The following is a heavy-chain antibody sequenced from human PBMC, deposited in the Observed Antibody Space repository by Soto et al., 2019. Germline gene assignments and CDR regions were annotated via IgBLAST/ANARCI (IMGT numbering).Heavy chain of an antibody. V-gene: IGHV3-66*01. Sequence: VESGVALVQPGGSLRLSCAGSGFTVSISYMTWVSQVPGKGLEWVSIRYSDGRSYHAESVKGRFTISTDDSENTLYLQMSSLRADDTAVYYFAKRKYCPGTTCFDYWVQGTQVTVSS. CDR2: RYSDGRS. D-gene: IGHD2-8*02. CDR3: AKRKYCPGTTCFDY. J-gene: IGHJ4*02. CDR1: GFTVSISY.